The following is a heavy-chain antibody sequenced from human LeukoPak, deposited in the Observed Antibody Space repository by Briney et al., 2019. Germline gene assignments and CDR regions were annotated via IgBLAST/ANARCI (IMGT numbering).Heavy chain of an antibody. Sequence: ASVKVSCKASGYTFTGYYMHWVRQAPGQGLEWMGWINPNSGGTNYAQKFQGRVTMTRDTSISTAYMELSSLRSEDTAVYYCARTPYGSGSYYISYWGQGTLVTVSS. V-gene: IGHV1-2*02. J-gene: IGHJ4*02. CDR3: ARTPYGSGSYYISY. D-gene: IGHD3-10*01. CDR1: GYTFTGYY. CDR2: INPNSGGT.